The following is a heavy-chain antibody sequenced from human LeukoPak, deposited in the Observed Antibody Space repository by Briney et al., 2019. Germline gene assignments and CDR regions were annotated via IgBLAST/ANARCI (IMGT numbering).Heavy chain of an antibody. CDR2: IYYSGST. D-gene: IGHD4-17*01. CDR3: ARAVTTTTHPKFDY. V-gene: IGHV4-31*03. CDR1: GGSISSGDYY. Sequence: SETLSLTCTVSGGSISSGDYYWSWIRQHPGKGLEWIGYIYYSGSTYYNPSLKSRVTISVDTSKNQFSLKLSSVTAADTAVYYCARAVTTTTHPKFDYWGQGTLVTVSS. J-gene: IGHJ4*02.